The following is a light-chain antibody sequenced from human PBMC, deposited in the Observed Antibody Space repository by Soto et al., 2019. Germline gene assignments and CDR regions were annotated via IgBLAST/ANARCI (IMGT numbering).Light chain of an antibody. Sequence: EIVLTQSPGTLSLSPGERATLSCRASQSVSSSYLAWYQQKPGQAPRLLIYGASSRATGIPDRFSGSGSGTDFTLTTSSLEPEDFPVYYCQQYSSSPALTFGGGTKVHIK. CDR1: QSVSSSY. J-gene: IGKJ4*01. CDR3: QQYSSSPALT. V-gene: IGKV3-20*01. CDR2: GAS.